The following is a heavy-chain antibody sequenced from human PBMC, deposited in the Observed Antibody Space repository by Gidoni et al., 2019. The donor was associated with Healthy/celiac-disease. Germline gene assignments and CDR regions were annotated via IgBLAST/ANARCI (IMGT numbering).Heavy chain of an antibody. Sequence: EVQLLESGGGLVQPGGSLRLSCAASGFTFSRYAMSWVRPAPGKGLEWVSAISGSGGSTYYADSVKGRFTISRDNSKNTLYLQMNSLRAEDTAVYYCAKVVGYCSGGSCYSADYYYYMDVWGKGTTVTVSS. CDR1: GFTFSRYA. V-gene: IGHV3-23*01. CDR2: ISGSGGST. CDR3: AKVVGYCSGGSCYSADYYYYMDV. J-gene: IGHJ6*03. D-gene: IGHD2-15*01.